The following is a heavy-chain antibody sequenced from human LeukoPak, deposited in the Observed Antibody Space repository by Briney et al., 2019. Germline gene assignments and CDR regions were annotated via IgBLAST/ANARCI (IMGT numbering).Heavy chain of an antibody. CDR2: IKQDGSEK. CDR3: ARVRAVAGRQENFDY. CDR1: GFTFSSYW. D-gene: IGHD6-19*01. V-gene: IGHV3-7*03. J-gene: IGHJ4*02. Sequence: GGSLRLSCAASGFTFSSYWMSWVRQAPGKGLEWVANIKQDGSEKYYVDSVKGRFTISRDNAKNSLYLQMNSLRAEDTAVYYCARVRAVAGRQENFDYWGQGTLVTVSS.